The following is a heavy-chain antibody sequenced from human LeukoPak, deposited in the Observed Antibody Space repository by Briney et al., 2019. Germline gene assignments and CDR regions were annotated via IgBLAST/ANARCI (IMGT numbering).Heavy chain of an antibody. CDR2: IYTGGST. CDR3: AREAVEMATISDY. Sequence: PSETLSLTCTVSGGSISSGSYYWSWIRQPAGKGLEWIGRIYTGGSTNYNPSLKSRVTISVDTSKNQFSLKLSSVTAADTAVYYCAREAVEMATISDYWGQGTLVTVSS. J-gene: IGHJ4*02. D-gene: IGHD5-24*01. CDR1: GGSISSGSYY. V-gene: IGHV4-61*02.